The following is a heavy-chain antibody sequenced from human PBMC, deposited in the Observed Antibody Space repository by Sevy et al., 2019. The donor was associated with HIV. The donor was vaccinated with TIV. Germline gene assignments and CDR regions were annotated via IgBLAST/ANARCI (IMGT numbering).Heavy chain of an antibody. D-gene: IGHD3-16*01. CDR1: GFTFSSYD. CDR3: ARVALTFGGDPYDKHYFMDV. Sequence: GGSLRLSCAAPGFTFSSYDMHWVRQAPGKGLEWVAVISYDGSNKFYLDSVKGRFTISRDNSKSTLYLQLSSLRAEDTAVYYWARVALTFGGDPYDKHYFMDVWGKGTTVTVSS. V-gene: IGHV3-30*03. CDR2: ISYDGSNK. J-gene: IGHJ6*03.